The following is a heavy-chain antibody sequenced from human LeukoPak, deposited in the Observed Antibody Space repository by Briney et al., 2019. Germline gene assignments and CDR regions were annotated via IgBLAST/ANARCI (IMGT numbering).Heavy chain of an antibody. CDR3: ATSSREGEDSSGWASFDY. CDR2: ISWNSGSI. J-gene: IGHJ4*02. Sequence: GGSLRLSCAVSGFIFYDYAMHWVRQAPGKGLEWGSGISWNSGSIGYAESVKGRFTISRDNAKNSLYLQMNSLRAEDTALYYCATSSREGEDSSGWASFDYWGQGTLVTVSS. V-gene: IGHV3-9*01. D-gene: IGHD6-19*01. CDR1: GFIFYDYA.